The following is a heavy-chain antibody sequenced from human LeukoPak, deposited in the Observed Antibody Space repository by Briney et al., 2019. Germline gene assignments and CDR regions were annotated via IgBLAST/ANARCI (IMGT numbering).Heavy chain of an antibody. Sequence: SETLSLTCTVSGYSISSGYHWGWIRQPPGKGLEWIGNVYHSGSTFYNPSLKSRVTISVDTSKNQFSLRLRFVTAADTAVYYCAREEVGAAADIDYWGQGTLVTVSS. CDR2: VYHSGST. V-gene: IGHV4-38-2*02. CDR3: AREEVGAAADIDY. CDR1: GYSISSGYH. D-gene: IGHD6-13*01. J-gene: IGHJ4*02.